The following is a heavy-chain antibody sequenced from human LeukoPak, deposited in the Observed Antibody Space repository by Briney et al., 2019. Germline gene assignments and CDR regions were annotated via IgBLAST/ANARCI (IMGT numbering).Heavy chain of an antibody. Sequence: PSETLSLTCTVSGGSISSGSYYWSWIRQPAGKGLEWIGRIYTSGSTNYNPSLKSRVTISVDTSKNQFSLKLSSVTAADTAVYYCARGPSIQLWSDPYYYYGMDVWGQGTTVTVSS. J-gene: IGHJ6*02. CDR3: ARGPSIQLWSDPYYYYGMDV. V-gene: IGHV4-61*02. D-gene: IGHD5-18*01. CDR1: GGSISSGSYY. CDR2: IYTSGST.